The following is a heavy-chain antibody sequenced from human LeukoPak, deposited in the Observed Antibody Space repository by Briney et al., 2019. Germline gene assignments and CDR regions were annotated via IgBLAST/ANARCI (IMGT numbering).Heavy chain of an antibody. V-gene: IGHV3-11*01. D-gene: IGHD3-22*01. CDR1: GFTFSDYY. J-gene: IGHJ4*02. Sequence: GGSLRLSCAASGFTFSDYYMSWIRQAPGKGLEWVSYISSSGSTIYYADSVKGRFTISRDNAKNSLYLQTNSLRAEDTAVYYCARDRNYYDSSGYLSMGGYWGQGTLVTVSS. CDR3: ARDRNYYDSSGYLSMGGY. CDR2: ISSSGSTI.